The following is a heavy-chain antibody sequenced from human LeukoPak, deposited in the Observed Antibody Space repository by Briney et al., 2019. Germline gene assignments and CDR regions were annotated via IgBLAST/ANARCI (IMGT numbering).Heavy chain of an antibody. CDR3: ARQGSNSSGWYPVDD. CDR2: MNPNSGGT. V-gene: IGHV1-2*02. CDR1: EYTFTDYY. J-gene: IGHJ4*02. D-gene: IGHD6-19*01. Sequence: ASVKVSCKASEYTFTDYYIHWLRQAPGQGLEWMGWMNPNSGGTKYAQTFQGRVTLTRDTSISTAYLELSSLTSDDTAVYFCARQGSNSSGWYPVDDWGQGTLVTVSS.